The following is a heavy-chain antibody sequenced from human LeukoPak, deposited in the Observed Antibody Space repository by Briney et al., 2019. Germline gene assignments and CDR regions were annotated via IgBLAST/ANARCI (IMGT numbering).Heavy chain of an antibody. CDR1: GFTFSSRV. CDR2: ITGSGGST. D-gene: IGHD1-20*01. CDR3: VKDIPPLTSRFYYYYYYVDV. V-gene: IGHV3-23*01. J-gene: IGHJ6*03. Sequence: GGSLRLSCAASGFTFSSRVMSWVRRAPGKGLEWVSGITGSGGSTYYADSVKGRFTISRDNSKDTLYLQMNSLRAEDTAVYYCVKDIPPLTSRFYYYYYYVDVWGKGTTVTVSS.